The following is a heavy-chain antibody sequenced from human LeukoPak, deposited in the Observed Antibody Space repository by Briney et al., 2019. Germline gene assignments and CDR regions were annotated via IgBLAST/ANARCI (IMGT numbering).Heavy chain of an antibody. D-gene: IGHD3-10*01. V-gene: IGHV3-49*04. CDR1: GFTFGDYS. CDR3: TRSLSITMVRGPFDY. J-gene: IGHJ4*02. Sequence: PGGSLRLSCTSSGFTFGDYSMTWVRQPPGKGLEWISFIRNRANGATTEYAASVKRRFTISRDDSKGIAYLQMNSLKTEDTAVYYCTRSLSITMVRGPFDYWGQGTLVTVSS. CDR2: IRNRANGATT.